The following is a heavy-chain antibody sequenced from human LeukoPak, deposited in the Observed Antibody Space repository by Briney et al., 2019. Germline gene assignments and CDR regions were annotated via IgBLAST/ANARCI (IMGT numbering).Heavy chain of an antibody. Sequence: PSETLSLTCTVAGGSISSSSYYWGWIRQPPGKGLEWIGCIYYSGSTNYNPSLKSRVTISVDTSKNQFSLKLSSVTAADTAVYYCARAGSTCYDRNYYYMDVWGKGTTVTISS. CDR2: IYYSGST. J-gene: IGHJ6*03. CDR1: GGSISSSSYY. V-gene: IGHV4-61*05. D-gene: IGHD3-22*01. CDR3: ARAGSTCYDRNYYYMDV.